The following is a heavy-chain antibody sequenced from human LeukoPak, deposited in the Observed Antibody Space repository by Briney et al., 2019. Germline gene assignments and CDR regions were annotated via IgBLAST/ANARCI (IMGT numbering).Heavy chain of an antibody. CDR2: IWYDGSNK. Sequence: GGSLRLSCAASGFTFSSYGMHWVRQAPGKGLEWVAVIWYDGSNKYYADSVKGRFTISRDNSKNTLYLQMNSLRAEDTAVYYCARDFKVRYSSSPVVGTDVWGQGTTVTVSS. CDR1: GFTFSSYG. V-gene: IGHV3-33*01. D-gene: IGHD6-6*01. J-gene: IGHJ6*02. CDR3: ARDFKVRYSSSPVVGTDV.